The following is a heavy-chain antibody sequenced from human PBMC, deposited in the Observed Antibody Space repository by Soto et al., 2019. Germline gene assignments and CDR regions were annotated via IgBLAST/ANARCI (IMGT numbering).Heavy chain of an antibody. V-gene: IGHV3-30-3*01. CDR3: ARDPGGLGAGEDY. D-gene: IGHD6-19*01. Sequence: QVQLVESGGGVVQPGRSLRLSCAASGFTFSSYAMHWVRQAPGKGMEWVAVISYDGSNKYYADSVKGRFTISRDNSKNTLYLQMNSLRAEDTAVYYCARDPGGLGAGEDYWGPGTLVTVSS. J-gene: IGHJ4*02. CDR2: ISYDGSNK. CDR1: GFTFSSYA.